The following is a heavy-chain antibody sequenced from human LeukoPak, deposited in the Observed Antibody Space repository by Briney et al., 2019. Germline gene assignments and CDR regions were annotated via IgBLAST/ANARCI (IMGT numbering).Heavy chain of an antibody. CDR1: GASISSYY. J-gene: IGHJ4*02. CDR3: ARNRYSSSPDFDY. CDR2: NYYSGRS. V-gene: IGHV4-59*01. Sequence: SETLSLTCDVSGASISSYYWSWIRQPPGKGLEWIGYNYYSGRSNYNPSLKSRVTISLDTSKNQFSLKLRSLTATDTAVYYCARNRYSSSPDFDYWGQGTLVTVSS. D-gene: IGHD6-13*01.